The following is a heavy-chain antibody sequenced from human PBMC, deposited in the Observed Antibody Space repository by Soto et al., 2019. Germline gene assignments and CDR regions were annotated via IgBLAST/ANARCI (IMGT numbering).Heavy chain of an antibody. CDR1: GFTFSSYG. D-gene: IGHD5-12*01. CDR3: AKEALQLPDY. CDR2: ISYDGSNK. Sequence: LRLSCAASGFTFSSYGMHWVRQAPGKGLEWVAVISYDGSNKYYADSVKGRFTISRDNSKNTLYLQMNSLRAEDTAVYYCAKEALQLPDYWGQGTLVTVSS. J-gene: IGHJ4*02. V-gene: IGHV3-30*18.